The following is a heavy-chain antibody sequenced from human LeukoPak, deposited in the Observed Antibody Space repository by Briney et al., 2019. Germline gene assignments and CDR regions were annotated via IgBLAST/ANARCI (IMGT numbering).Heavy chain of an antibody. CDR3: ARDLSRGKGTWEYLQD. D-gene: IGHD2/OR15-2a*01. Sequence: GSVKLSCAASGFTFSTYGMHGVRQAPGKGLEWVAVISYDGSDKFSADSVKGLFTISRDNSKHTLYRHMNSLRLEDTALFYFARDLSRGKGTWEYLQDWGQGTLVTVAS. V-gene: IGHV3-33*05. J-gene: IGHJ1*01. CDR1: GFTFSTYG. CDR2: ISYDGSDK.